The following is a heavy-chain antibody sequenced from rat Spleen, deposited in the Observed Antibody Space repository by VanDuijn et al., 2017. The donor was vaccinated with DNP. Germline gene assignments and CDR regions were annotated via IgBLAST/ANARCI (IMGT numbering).Heavy chain of an antibody. Sequence: EVQLVETGGGLVQPGRSLKLSCAASGFTFSKYGMAWVRQAPKKGLEWVAAISPSGSRPYSPDSVKGRFTISRDNAKNTLYLQMDSLRSEDTATYYCTRLLTGKAYYFDYWGQGVMVTVSS. J-gene: IGHJ2*01. D-gene: IGHD5-1*01. CDR3: TRLLTGKAYYFDY. V-gene: IGHV5S13*01. CDR2: ISPSGSRP. CDR1: GFTFSKYG.